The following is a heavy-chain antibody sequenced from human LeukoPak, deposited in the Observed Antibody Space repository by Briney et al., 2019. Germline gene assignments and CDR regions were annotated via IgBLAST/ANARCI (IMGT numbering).Heavy chain of an antibody. D-gene: IGHD5-24*01. CDR3: VKDIDDYNRDY. CDR1: GFSFSSYG. CDR2: IRYDGSSQ. J-gene: IGHJ4*02. V-gene: IGHV3-30*02. Sequence: GGSLRLSCAASGFSFSSYGMHWLRQAPGRVLEWVAFIRYDGSSQYYADSMKGRVTISRDNSKNTVYLQMNSPRPEDTAVYYCVKDIDDYNRDYWGQGTLVTVSS.